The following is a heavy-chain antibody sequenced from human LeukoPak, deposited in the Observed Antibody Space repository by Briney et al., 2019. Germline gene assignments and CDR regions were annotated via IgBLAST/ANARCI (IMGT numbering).Heavy chain of an antibody. D-gene: IGHD4-17*01. Sequence: ASVKVSCKASGYTFTSYGISWVRHAPGQGLEWMGWISAYNGNTNYAQKLQGRVTMTTDTSTSTAYMELRSLRSADTAVYYCARDFSYGDYVVFDYWGQGTLVTVSS. CDR1: GYTFTSYG. V-gene: IGHV1-18*01. CDR3: ARDFSYGDYVVFDY. J-gene: IGHJ4*02. CDR2: ISAYNGNT.